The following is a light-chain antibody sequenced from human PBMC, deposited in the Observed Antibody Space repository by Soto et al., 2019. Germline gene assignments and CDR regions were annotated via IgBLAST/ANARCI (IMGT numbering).Light chain of an antibody. Sequence: DIVLTQSPGTLYLSPGERATLSCRASQSVSSGYLAWYQQRPGQAPRLLIYGASTRATGIPDRFSGSGSGTDFTLTISRLEPEDFALYYCQQYHNLWTFGQGTEVEIK. CDR3: QQYHNLWT. CDR1: QSVSSGY. J-gene: IGKJ1*01. CDR2: GAS. V-gene: IGKV3-20*01.